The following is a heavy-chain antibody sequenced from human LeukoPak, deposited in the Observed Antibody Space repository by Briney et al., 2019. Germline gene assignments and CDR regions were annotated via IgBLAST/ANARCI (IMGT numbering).Heavy chain of an antibody. CDR1: GFSVSDNF. D-gene: IGHD1-26*01. J-gene: IGHJ5*02. V-gene: IGHV3-53*01. CDR2: LYRNGAT. CDR3: AKTRPGGSYDH. Sequence: GGSLRLSCAGAGFSVSDNFMSWVRQTPERGLEWVSVLYRNGATRYADSVKDRFTISRDDSKNTLYLQMDRLRAEDTAVYYCAKTRPGGSYDHWGQGTLVTVSS.